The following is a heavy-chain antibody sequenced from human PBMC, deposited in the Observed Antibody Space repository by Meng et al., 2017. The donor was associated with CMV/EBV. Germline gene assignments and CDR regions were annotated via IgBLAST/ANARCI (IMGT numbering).Heavy chain of an antibody. CDR2: IYYSGST. D-gene: IGHD1-14*01. CDR3: ARVMGPNRTPYYFDY. Sequence: VQRPASGPGLVRPAQTLSLTCTVSGGSISRGDYYWGWIRQPPGKGLEWIGYIYYSGSTYYNPSLKSRVTISVDTSKNQFSLKLSSVTAADTAVYYCARVMGPNRTPYYFDYWGQGTLVTVSS. V-gene: IGHV4-30-4*08. J-gene: IGHJ4*02. CDR1: GGSISRGDYY.